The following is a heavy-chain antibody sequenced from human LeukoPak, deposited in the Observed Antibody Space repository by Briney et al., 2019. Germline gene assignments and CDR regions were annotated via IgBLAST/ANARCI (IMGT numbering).Heavy chain of an antibody. CDR2: ISGSGDTK. D-gene: IGHD4-11*01. J-gene: IGHJ4*02. V-gene: IGHV3-23*01. Sequence: GGSLRLSCVASGFTFSNYWMSWVRQAPGKGLEWVSTISGSGDTKYYADSVKGRITISRDNSENTLSLQIYSLKAEDTAVYYCAKGMTTLTTRSDYWGQGTLVTVSS. CDR1: GFTFSNYW. CDR3: AKGMTTLTTRSDY.